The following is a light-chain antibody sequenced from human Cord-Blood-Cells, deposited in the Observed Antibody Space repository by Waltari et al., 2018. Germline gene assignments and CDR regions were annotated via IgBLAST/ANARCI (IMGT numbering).Light chain of an antibody. CDR2: DAS. V-gene: IGKV3-11*01. J-gene: IGKJ1*01. CDR1: RSVSSY. CDR3: QQRSNWPWT. Sequence: EIVLTQSPATLSLSPGERATLSCRASRSVSSYLAWYQQKPGQAPRLLIYDASNRATGTPARFSGSGSGTDFTLTISSLEPEDFAVYYCQQRSNWPWTFGQGTKVEIK.